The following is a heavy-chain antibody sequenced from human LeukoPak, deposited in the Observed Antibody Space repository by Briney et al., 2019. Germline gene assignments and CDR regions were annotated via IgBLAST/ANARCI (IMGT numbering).Heavy chain of an antibody. D-gene: IGHD3-22*01. CDR1: GGSLSSYY. V-gene: IGHV4-59*08. Sequence: SEKVSLTCTVSGGSLSSYYWSWIRQPPGKRLEWIGYIYYSGSTNYNRSLTSPVTISVDKSKNQFSLNLSSATAADTAVYYCARQYYYDNRTFDYWGPGTPVTVSS. CDR3: ARQYYYDNRTFDY. CDR2: IYYSGST. J-gene: IGHJ4*02.